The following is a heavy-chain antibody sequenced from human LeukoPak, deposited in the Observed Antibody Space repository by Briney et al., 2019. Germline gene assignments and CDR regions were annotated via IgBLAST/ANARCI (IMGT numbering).Heavy chain of an antibody. D-gene: IGHD6-19*01. V-gene: IGHV1-2*02. CDR3: AREDNSGWYRKAAFDY. Sequence: ATVKVSCKASGYTFTGYYIHWVRQAPGQGLEWMGWINPNGGGTNYAQKFQGRVTLTRDTSISTAYMEVNSLESDDTAVYYCAREDNSGWYRKAAFDYWGQGTLVTVTS. CDR1: GYTFTGYY. J-gene: IGHJ4*02. CDR2: INPNGGGT.